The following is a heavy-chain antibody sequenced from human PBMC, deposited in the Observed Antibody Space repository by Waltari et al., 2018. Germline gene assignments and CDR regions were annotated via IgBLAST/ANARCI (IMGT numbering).Heavy chain of an antibody. Sequence: QFQLVQSGAEVKKPGASVKVSCEASGFTFRNYCVHWVRQAPGQGLGWMALCSAIGAGTRYAEKFQGRVTLTRDTSTSTVYMDLSSLRSEDTAVYYCATFVSGSFTFPDYWGQGTLVTVSS. V-gene: IGHV1-46*03. CDR2: CSAIGAGT. CDR3: ATFVSGSFTFPDY. D-gene: IGHD3-16*01. CDR1: GFTFRNYC. J-gene: IGHJ4*02.